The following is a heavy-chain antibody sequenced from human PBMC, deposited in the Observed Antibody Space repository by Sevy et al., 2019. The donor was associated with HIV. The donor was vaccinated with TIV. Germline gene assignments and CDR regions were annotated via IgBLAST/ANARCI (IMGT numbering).Heavy chain of an antibody. CDR3: TRALATADTPEYYFDY. J-gene: IGHJ4*02. D-gene: IGHD5-12*01. CDR1: RFTFGDYA. Sequence: GGSLRLSCTSSRFTFGDYAMSWFRQAPGKGLEWVAFIRRNSHEPYGGTTEYAASVKGRFTISRDDSKSIAYLQMNSLKTEDTAVYYCTRALATADTPEYYFDYWGQGILVTVSS. CDR2: IRRNSHEPYGGTT. V-gene: IGHV3-49*03.